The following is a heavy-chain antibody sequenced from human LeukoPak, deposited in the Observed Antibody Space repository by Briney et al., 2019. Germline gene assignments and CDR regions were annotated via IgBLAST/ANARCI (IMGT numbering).Heavy chain of an antibody. D-gene: IGHD4-17*01. J-gene: IGHJ6*02. CDR1: GFTFSSYA. V-gene: IGHV3-30-3*01. CDR3: ARGAIYGAHATKRNYYGMDV. CDR2: ISYDGSNK. Sequence: GGSLRLSCAASGFTFSSYAMHWVRQAPGKGLEWVAVISYDGSNKYYADSVKGRFTISRDNSKNTLYLQMNSLRAEDTAVYYCARGAIYGAHATKRNYYGMDVWGQGTTVTVSS.